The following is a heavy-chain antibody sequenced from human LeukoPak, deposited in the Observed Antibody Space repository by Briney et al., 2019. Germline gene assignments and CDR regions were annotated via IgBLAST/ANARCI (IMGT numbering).Heavy chain of an antibody. V-gene: IGHV4-39*07. Sequence: SETLSLTCNVSGGSISSSTYYWGWIRQPPGKGLEWIGSIYYSGNTHYNPSLKSRLTMSVDTSKNLFSLKLTSVTAADTAVYYCARDGNNYYDSYMDVWGKGTTVTISS. CDR3: ARDGNNYYDSYMDV. D-gene: IGHD1-26*01. CDR1: GGSISSSTYY. CDR2: IYYSGNT. J-gene: IGHJ6*03.